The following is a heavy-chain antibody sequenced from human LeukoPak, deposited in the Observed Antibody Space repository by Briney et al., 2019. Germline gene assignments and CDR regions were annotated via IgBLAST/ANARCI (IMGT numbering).Heavy chain of an antibody. CDR1: GYTFTGYY. CDR2: INPSSGGT. Sequence: GASVKVSCKASGYTFTGYYMHWVRQAPGQGLEWMGWINPSSGGTNYAQKFQGRVTMTRDTSISTAYMELSRLRSDDTAVYYCARGGVLDKALRYYYGMDVWGQGTTVTVSS. D-gene: IGHD2-8*01. V-gene: IGHV1-2*02. J-gene: IGHJ6*02. CDR3: ARGGVLDKALRYYYGMDV.